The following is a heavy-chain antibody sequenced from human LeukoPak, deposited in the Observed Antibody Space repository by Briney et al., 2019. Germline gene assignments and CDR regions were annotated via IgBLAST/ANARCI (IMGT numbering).Heavy chain of an antibody. V-gene: IGHV1-2*02. D-gene: IGHD1-7*01. Sequence: GASVKVSCKASGYTFTGYYMHWVRQAPGQGLEWMGWINPNTGGTNYAQKFQGRVTMTRDTPITTAYMELSRLTSDDTAVYYCARDGNWNYHWFDPWGQGTLVTVSS. CDR1: GYTFTGYY. J-gene: IGHJ5*02. CDR3: ARDGNWNYHWFDP. CDR2: INPNTGGT.